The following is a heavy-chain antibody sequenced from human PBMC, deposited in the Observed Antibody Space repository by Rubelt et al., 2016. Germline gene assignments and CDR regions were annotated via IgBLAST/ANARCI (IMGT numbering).Heavy chain of an antibody. Sequence: QVQLVQSGAEVKKPGASVKVSCKASGYTFTSYGISWVRQAPGQGLEWMGWISAYNGNTNYAQKIQGRVTMNTDTTTSTAYMELRSLRSDDTAVYYCARDLPPFRRYNWNFPLDYWGQGTLVTVSS. J-gene: IGHJ4*02. D-gene: IGHD1-7*01. CDR2: ISAYNGNT. CDR3: ARDLPPFRRYNWNFPLDY. V-gene: IGHV1-18*01. CDR1: GYTFTSYG.